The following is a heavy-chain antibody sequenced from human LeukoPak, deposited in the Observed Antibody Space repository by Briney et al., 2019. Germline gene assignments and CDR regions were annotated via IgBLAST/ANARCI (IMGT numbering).Heavy chain of an antibody. J-gene: IGHJ4*02. CDR1: GGSISSSSYY. CDR3: ARDRGGGFDY. CDR2: IHYSGST. Sequence: PSETLSLTCTVSGGSISSSSYYWAWIRQPPGKGLEWIGSIHYSGSTYYNPSLQSRVTISIDTSKNQFSLKLRFVTAADTAVYYCARDRGGGFDYWGQGTLVTVSS. D-gene: IGHD3-10*01. V-gene: IGHV4-39*07.